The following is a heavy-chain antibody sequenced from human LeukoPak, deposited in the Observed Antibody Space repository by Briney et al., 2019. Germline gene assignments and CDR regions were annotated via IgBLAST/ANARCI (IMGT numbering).Heavy chain of an antibody. CDR1: GFTFSSYS. CDR3: ARDATNPPLWFGEVPHDY. J-gene: IGHJ4*02. V-gene: IGHV3-48*01. CDR2: ISSSSSTI. Sequence: GGSLRLSCAASGFTFSSYSMNWVRQAPGRGLGWVSYISSSSSTIYYADSVKGGFTISRDNAKNSLYLQMNSLRAEDTAVYYCARDATNPPLWFGEVPHDYWGQGTLVTVSS. D-gene: IGHD3-10*01.